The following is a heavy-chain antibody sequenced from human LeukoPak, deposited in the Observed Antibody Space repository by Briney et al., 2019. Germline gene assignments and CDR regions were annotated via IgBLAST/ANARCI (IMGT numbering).Heavy chain of an antibody. V-gene: IGHV3-23*01. Sequence: PGGSLRLSCAASGFTFSSYAMSWVRQAPGKGLEWVSAISGSGGSTYYADSVKGRFTISRDNSKNTLYLQMNSLRADDTAVYYCARAEAVGPTRNWGQGALVTVSS. D-gene: IGHD1-26*01. J-gene: IGHJ4*02. CDR2: ISGSGGST. CDR3: ARAEAVGPTRN. CDR1: GFTFSSYA.